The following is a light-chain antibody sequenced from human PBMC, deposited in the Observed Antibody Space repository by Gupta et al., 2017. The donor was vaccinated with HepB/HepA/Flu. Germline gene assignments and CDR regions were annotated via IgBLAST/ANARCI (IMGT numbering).Light chain of an antibody. Sequence: QSVLTQPPSVSAAAGQKVTIPCSGSSSNIGNNYVSWYQQLPGTAPNLLIYESNKRPSEIPDRFSAAKSGTSATLGITGLQTGDEADYYCGTWDNSLRGGVFGTGTKVTVL. CDR2: ESN. CDR1: SSNIGNNY. V-gene: IGLV1-51*02. CDR3: GTWDNSLRGGV. J-gene: IGLJ1*01.